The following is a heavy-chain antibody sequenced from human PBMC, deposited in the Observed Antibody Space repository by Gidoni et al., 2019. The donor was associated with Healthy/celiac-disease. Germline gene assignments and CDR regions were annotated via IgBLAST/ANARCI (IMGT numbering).Heavy chain of an antibody. D-gene: IGHD3-16*01. Sequence: RLSCTASGFTFGDYAMSWFRQAPGKGLEWVGFIRSKAYGGTTEYAASVKGRFTISRDDSKSIAYLQMNSLKTEDTAVYYCTSFYGLQAFDIWGQGTMVTVSS. CDR3: TSFYGLQAFDI. CDR1: GFTFGDYA. V-gene: IGHV3-49*03. CDR2: IRSKAYGGTT. J-gene: IGHJ3*02.